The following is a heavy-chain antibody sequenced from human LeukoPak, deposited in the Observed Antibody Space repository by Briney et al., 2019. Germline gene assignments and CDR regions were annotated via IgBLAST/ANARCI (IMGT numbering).Heavy chain of an antibody. J-gene: IGHJ4*02. D-gene: IGHD3-22*01. CDR2: IYYSGST. V-gene: IGHV4-39*01. CDR1: GGSISSSSYY. CDR3: ARASYDSTGYYPFDY. Sequence: PSETLSLTCTVSGGSISSSSYYWGWIRQPPGKGLEWIGSIYYSGSTYYNPSLKSRVTISVDTSKNQFSLKLSSVTAADTAVYYCARASYDSTGYYPFDYWGQETLVTVSS.